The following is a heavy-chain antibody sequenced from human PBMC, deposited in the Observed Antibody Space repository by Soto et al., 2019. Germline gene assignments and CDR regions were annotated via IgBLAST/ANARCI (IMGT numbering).Heavy chain of an antibody. Sequence: GGSLRLSCAVSGFTFSDYAMTWVRQAPGKGLEWVSGISGSAGSTYYADSVKGRFTISRDNSKNTLYLQMNSLRAEDTAVEYCGKTTEFGSSSSQAFDYWGQGTLVTVSS. CDR2: ISGSAGST. D-gene: IGHD6-6*01. V-gene: IGHV3-23*01. J-gene: IGHJ4*02. CDR3: GKTTEFGSSSSQAFDY. CDR1: GFTFSDYA.